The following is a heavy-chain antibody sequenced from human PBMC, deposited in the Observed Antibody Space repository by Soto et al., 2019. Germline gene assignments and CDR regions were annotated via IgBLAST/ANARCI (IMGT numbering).Heavy chain of an antibody. CDR3: ARDGWVDY. CDR1: GFTFSIYT. Sequence: PGGSLRLSCAASGFTFSIYTMNWFRQAPGKGLEWVSSITSSSIYIYHADSMKGRFTISRDNAKNSLYLQMNGLRAEDTAVYYCARDGWVDYWGQGTLVTVSS. D-gene: IGHD6-19*01. J-gene: IGHJ4*02. CDR2: ITSSSIYI. V-gene: IGHV3-21*01.